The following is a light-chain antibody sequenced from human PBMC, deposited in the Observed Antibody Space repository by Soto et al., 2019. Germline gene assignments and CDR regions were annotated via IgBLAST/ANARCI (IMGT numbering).Light chain of an antibody. J-gene: IGKJ1*01. CDR2: KAS. Sequence: DIQMTQSPATLAASVGDRVSLTCRASQSIDTWLAWYQQKPGKAPNLLIYKASRLESGVPSRFSGSGSGKEFTLTISSLKPEDFRSYYCQEYKNDYATFGQGTKVDIK. CDR3: QEYKNDYAT. CDR1: QSIDTW. V-gene: IGKV1-5*03.